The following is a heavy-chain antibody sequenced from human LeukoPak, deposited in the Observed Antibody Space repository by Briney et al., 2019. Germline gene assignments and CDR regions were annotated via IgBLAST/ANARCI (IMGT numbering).Heavy chain of an antibody. CDR2: IYYSGST. D-gene: IGHD3-22*01. V-gene: IGHV4-61*01. CDR3: ASLAYDSSGYGEYYFDY. J-gene: IGHJ4*02. Sequence: SETLSLTCTVSGYSISSGYYWGWIRQPPGKGLEWIGYIYYSGSTNYNPSLKSRVTISVDTSKNQFSLKLSSVTAADTAVYYCASLAYDSSGYGEYYFDYWGQGTLVTVSS. CDR1: GYSISSGYY.